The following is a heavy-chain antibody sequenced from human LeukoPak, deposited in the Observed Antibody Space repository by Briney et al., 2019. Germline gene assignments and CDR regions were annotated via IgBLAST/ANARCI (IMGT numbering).Heavy chain of an antibody. J-gene: IGHJ6*03. CDR2: IYYSGST. V-gene: IGHV4-39*01. CDR1: GGSISSSSYY. CDR3: ASIAARLIFDYYYYMDV. D-gene: IGHD6-6*01. Sequence: PSETLSLTCTVSGGSISSSSYYWGWIRQPPGKGLEWIGSIYYSGSTYYNPSLKSRVTIAVDTSKNQFSLKLSSVTAADTAVYYRASIAARLIFDYYYYMDVWGKGTTVTVSS.